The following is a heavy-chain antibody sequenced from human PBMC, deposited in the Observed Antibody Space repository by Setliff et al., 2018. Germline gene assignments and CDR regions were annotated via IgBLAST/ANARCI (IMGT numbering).Heavy chain of an antibody. CDR1: GGSISNYY. J-gene: IGHJ3*02. Sequence: ASETLSLTCTVSGGSISNYYWSWIRQPAGKGLEWIGRIYTSGSTNYNPSLKSRVTMSVDTSKNQFSLKLSSVTAADMAVYYCARKGISALSGAFDMWGQGTMVTVSS. D-gene: IGHD1-26*01. CDR3: ARKGISALSGAFDM. V-gene: IGHV4-4*07. CDR2: IYTSGST.